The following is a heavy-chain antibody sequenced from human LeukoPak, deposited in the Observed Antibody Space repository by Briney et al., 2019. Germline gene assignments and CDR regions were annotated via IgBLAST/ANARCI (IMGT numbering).Heavy chain of an antibody. V-gene: IGHV1-2*02. CDR1: GYTFTGYY. CDR3: ARSYDSSGYYYEYYFDY. J-gene: IGHJ4*02. D-gene: IGHD3-22*01. Sequence: GASVKVSCKASGYTFTGYYMHWVRQAPGQGLEWMGWINPNSGGTNYAQKFQGRVTMTRDTSISTAYMELSRLRSDDTAVYYCARSYDSSGYYYEYYFDYWGQGTLVTVSS. CDR2: INPNSGGT.